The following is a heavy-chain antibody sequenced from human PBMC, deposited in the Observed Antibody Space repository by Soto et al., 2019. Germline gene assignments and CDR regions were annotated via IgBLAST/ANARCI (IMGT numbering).Heavy chain of an antibody. CDR1: GGSISSSNW. Sequence: PSETLSLTCAVSGGSISSSNWWSWVRQPPGKGLEWIGEIYHSGSTNYNPSLKSRVTISVDKSKNQFSLKLSSVTAADTAVYYCARMTYYDFYNWLDPWGQGTLVTVSS. CDR2: IYHSGST. CDR3: ARMTYYDFYNWLDP. J-gene: IGHJ5*02. D-gene: IGHD3-3*01. V-gene: IGHV4-4*02.